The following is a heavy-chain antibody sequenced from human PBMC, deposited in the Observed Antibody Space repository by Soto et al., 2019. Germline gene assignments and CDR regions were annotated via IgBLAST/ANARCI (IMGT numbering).Heavy chain of an antibody. CDR3: ARSVFP. CDR2: IYYSGFT. CDR1: GGSITTVGYY. J-gene: IGHJ5*02. Sequence: QVQLQESGPGLVKPSQTLSLTCTVSGGSITTVGYYWRWIRRHPGKGLEWIGYIYYSGFTYYNPSLKSRVTISVDTSKNQFSLKLSSVTAADTAVYYCARSVFPWGQGTLVTVSS. V-gene: IGHV4-31*03.